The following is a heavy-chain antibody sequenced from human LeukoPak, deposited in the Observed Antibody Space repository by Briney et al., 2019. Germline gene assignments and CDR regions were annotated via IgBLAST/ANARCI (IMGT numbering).Heavy chain of an antibody. CDR3: AEGRLEYSSSRTYYYYMDV. CDR2: IIPIFGTA. Sequence: ASVKVSCKASGGTFSSYAISWVRQAPGQGLEWMGGIIPIFGTANYAQKFQGRVTITTDESTSTAYMELSSLRSEDTAVYYCAEGRLEYSSSRTYYYYMDVWGKGTTVTVSS. D-gene: IGHD6-6*01. V-gene: IGHV1-69*05. CDR1: GGTFSSYA. J-gene: IGHJ6*03.